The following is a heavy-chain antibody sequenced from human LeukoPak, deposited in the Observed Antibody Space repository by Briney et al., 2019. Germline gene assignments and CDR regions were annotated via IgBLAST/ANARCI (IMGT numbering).Heavy chain of an antibody. Sequence: GGSLRLSCAASGFTFSSYGMHWVRQAPGKGLEWVAFIRYDGSNKYYADSVKGRFTISGDNDKNSLYLQMNSLRVEDTAVYYCAKVFRPSLTVFIIRGAFDIWGQGTMVTVSS. V-gene: IGHV3-30*02. J-gene: IGHJ3*02. CDR3: AKVFRPSLTVFIIRGAFDI. D-gene: IGHD3-3*01. CDR1: GFTFSSYG. CDR2: IRYDGSNK.